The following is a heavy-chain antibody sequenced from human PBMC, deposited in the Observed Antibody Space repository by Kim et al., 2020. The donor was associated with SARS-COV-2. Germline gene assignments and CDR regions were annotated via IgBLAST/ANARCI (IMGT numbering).Heavy chain of an antibody. V-gene: IGHV1-46*01. J-gene: IGHJ3*02. CDR3: ARGIVAAANDVADI. Sequence: YAQQFQGRVTMTRDTSTSTVYMELSSLRSDDTAVYYCARGIVAAANDVADIWGQGTMVTASP. D-gene: IGHD6-13*01.